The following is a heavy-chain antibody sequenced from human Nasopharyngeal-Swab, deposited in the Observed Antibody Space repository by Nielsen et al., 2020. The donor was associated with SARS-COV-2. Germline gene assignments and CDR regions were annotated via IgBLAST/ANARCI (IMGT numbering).Heavy chain of an antibody. D-gene: IGHD5-12*01. CDR1: GFTSSTSS. J-gene: IGHJ6*02. V-gene: IGHV3-23*01. CDR2: LGTAGDT. Sequence: GGSLRLSCIASGFTSSTSSLTWLRQPPGKGLQWVSTLGTAGDTYYADSVKGRFTISRDNSKNTLYLQMNSLRAEDTAVYYCAKDGLRGYSGYGHYYYYGMDVWGQGTTVTVSS. CDR3: AKDGLRGYSGYGHYYYYGMDV.